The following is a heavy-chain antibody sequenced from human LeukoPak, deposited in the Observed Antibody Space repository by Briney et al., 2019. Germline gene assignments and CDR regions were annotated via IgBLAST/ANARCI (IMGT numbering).Heavy chain of an antibody. Sequence: HAGGSLRLSCSASGFTVSSKYMTWVRQAPGKGLELVSVIYDGDRSSYADSVKGRFSISRDRSRNTLYLQMNSLRAEDAAVYYCARADGDSWGQFDHWGQGILVTVSS. CDR3: ARADGDSWGQFDH. CDR1: GFTVSSKY. CDR2: IYDGDRS. J-gene: IGHJ4*02. V-gene: IGHV3-53*01. D-gene: IGHD4-17*01.